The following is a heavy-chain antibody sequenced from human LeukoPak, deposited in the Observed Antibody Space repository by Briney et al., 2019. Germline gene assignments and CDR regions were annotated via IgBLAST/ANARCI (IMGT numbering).Heavy chain of an antibody. V-gene: IGHV4-34*01. Sequence: KSSETLSLTCAVYGGSFSGYYWSWIRQPPGKGLEWIGEINHSGSTNYNPSLKSRVTISVDTSKNQFSLTLKSVTAADTDVYYCARLLAVAGGDAFDIWGQGKMVTVSS. J-gene: IGHJ3*02. CDR1: GGSFSGYY. CDR2: INHSGST. CDR3: ARLLAVAGGDAFDI. D-gene: IGHD6-19*01.